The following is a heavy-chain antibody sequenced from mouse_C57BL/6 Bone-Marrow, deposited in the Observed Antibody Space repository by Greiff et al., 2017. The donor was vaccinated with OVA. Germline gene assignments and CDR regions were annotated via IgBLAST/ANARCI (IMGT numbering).Heavy chain of an antibody. CDR2: INPSSGYT. D-gene: IGHD1-1*01. V-gene: IGHV1-7*01. CDR1: GYTFTSYW. Sequence: QVQLQQSGAELAKPGASVKLSCKASGYTFTSYWMHWVKQRPGQGLEWIGYINPSSGYTKYNQKFKDKATVTADKSSSTAYRQLSSLTYEDSAVYYCAITTVVANFPNYYAMDYWGQGTSVTVSS. CDR3: AITTVVANFPNYYAMDY. J-gene: IGHJ4*01.